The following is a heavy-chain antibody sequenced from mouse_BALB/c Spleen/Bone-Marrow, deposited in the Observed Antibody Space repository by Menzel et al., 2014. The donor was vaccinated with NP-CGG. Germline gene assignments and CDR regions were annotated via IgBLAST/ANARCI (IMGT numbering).Heavy chain of an antibody. CDR2: ISHSGST. CDR3: ARAGYRYDVGYAMDY. Sequence: EVKLVESGPSLVKPSQTLSLTCSVTGDSITSGYWNWIRKFPGNKLEYMGNISHSGSTYYNPSLKSRISITRDTSKNQYYLQLNSVTTEDTATYYCARAGYRYDVGYAMDYWGQGTSVTVSS. D-gene: IGHD2-14*01. CDR1: GDSITSGY. J-gene: IGHJ4*01. V-gene: IGHV3-8*02.